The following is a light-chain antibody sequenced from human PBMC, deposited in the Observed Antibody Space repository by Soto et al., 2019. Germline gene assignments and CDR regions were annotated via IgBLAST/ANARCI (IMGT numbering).Light chain of an antibody. J-gene: IGLJ2*01. CDR3: QSFDSSLSGSI. CDR2: GNN. V-gene: IGLV1-40*01. CDR1: SSNIGAGYD. Sequence: QAVVTQPPSVSGAPGQRVTISCTGSSSNIGAGYDVHSYQQLPGTAPKFLIYGNNNRPSGVPDRFSGSKSGTSASLAITGLQAEDGDDYYCQSFDSSLSGSIFGGGTKLTVL.